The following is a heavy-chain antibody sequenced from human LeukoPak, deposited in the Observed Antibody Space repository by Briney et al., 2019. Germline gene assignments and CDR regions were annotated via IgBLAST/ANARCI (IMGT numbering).Heavy chain of an antibody. Sequence: PGGSLRLSCAASGFTFSSYSMNWVRQAPGKGLEWVSYISSSSSTIYYADSVKGRFTISRDNAKNSLYLQMNSLRTEDTAVYYCARDPEGIIVVPAAMDYWGQGILVTVSS. CDR1: GFTFSSYS. CDR3: ARDPEGIIVVPAAMDY. V-gene: IGHV3-48*01. J-gene: IGHJ4*02. CDR2: ISSSSSTI. D-gene: IGHD2-2*01.